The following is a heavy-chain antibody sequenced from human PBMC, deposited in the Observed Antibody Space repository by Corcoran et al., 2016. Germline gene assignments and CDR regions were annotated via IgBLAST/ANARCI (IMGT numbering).Heavy chain of an antibody. V-gene: IGHV2-70*04. Sequence: QVTLKESGPALVRSTQTLTLTCSFSGFSLTTTKMRVSWIRQPPGKALEWLARIDWDDDKFYSTSLKTRLTISKDTSKNQVVLTMTNADPVDTATYFCARATPRDEGHFDYWGQGTLVTVSS. CDR3: ARATPRDEGHFDY. J-gene: IGHJ4*02. CDR2: IDWDDDK. CDR1: GFSLTTTKMR.